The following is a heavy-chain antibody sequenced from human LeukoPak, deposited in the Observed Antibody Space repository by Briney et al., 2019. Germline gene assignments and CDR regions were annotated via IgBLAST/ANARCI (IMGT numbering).Heavy chain of an antibody. J-gene: IGHJ6*03. V-gene: IGHV4-34*01. Sequence: PSETLSLTCAVYGGSFSGYYWRWIRQPPGKGLEWIGEINHSGSTNYNPSLKSRVTISVDTSKNQFSLKLSSVTAADTAVYYCARGRYSSNYCYYYYMDVWGKGTTVTVSS. CDR2: INHSGST. D-gene: IGHD6-13*01. CDR3: ARGRYSSNYCYYYYMDV. CDR1: GGSFSGYY.